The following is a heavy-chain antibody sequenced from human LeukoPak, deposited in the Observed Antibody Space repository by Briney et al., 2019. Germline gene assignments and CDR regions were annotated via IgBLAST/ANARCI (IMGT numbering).Heavy chain of an antibody. D-gene: IGHD5-18*01. J-gene: IGHJ4*02. V-gene: IGHV3-7*01. CDR1: GFTFSTYW. Sequence: PGGSLRLSRAASGFTFSTYWVSGVRQTPGKGLEWVANIKQEGREKHNVDTLEGRCTISRDNARNTLYLQMNSLRAEDTAVYSCARDKTRGLGYSYGQSGNYFDYWGQGTLVTVSS. CDR2: IKQEGREK. CDR3: ARDKTRGLGYSYGQSGNYFDY.